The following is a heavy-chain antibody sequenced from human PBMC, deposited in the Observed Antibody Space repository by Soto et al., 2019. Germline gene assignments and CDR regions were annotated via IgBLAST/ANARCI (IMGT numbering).Heavy chain of an antibody. CDR2: IVVGSGNT. D-gene: IGHD2-2*01. J-gene: IGHJ6*02. Sequence: GASVKVSSKASGFTFTSSAMQWVRQARGQRLEWIGWIVVGSGNTNYAQKFQERVTITRDMSTSTAYMELSSLRSEDTAVYYCAAVVGCSSTSCLYYYGMDVWGQGTTVTVSS. V-gene: IGHV1-58*02. CDR1: GFTFTSSA. CDR3: AAVVGCSSTSCLYYYGMDV.